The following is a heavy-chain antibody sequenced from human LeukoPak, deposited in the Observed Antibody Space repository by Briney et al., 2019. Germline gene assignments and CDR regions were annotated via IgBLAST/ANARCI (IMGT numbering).Heavy chain of an antibody. CDR3: ALNPVSYGSGSFDY. Sequence: GGSLRLSCATSGFTFSSYWMSWVRQAPGKGLEWVADIKEDGREKYYVDSVKGRFTISRDNAKNSLHLQMNSLRAEDTAVYYCALNPVSYGSGSFDYWGQGTRVTVS. J-gene: IGHJ4*02. CDR1: GFTFSSYW. D-gene: IGHD3-10*01. CDR2: IKEDGREK. V-gene: IGHV3-7*01.